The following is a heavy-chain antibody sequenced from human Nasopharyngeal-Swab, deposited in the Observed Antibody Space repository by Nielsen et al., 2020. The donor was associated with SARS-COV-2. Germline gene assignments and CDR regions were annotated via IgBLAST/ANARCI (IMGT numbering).Heavy chain of an antibody. CDR3: ARLTYYYGSGKYTSRFDY. V-gene: IGHV5-10-1*01. J-gene: IGHJ4*02. Sequence: VRQMPGKGLGWMGRIDPSDSYTNYSPSFQGHITISTAKSISTAYLQWSSLKASDTAMYYCARLTYYYGSGKYTSRFDYWGQGTRVTVSS. D-gene: IGHD3-10*01. CDR2: IDPSDSYT.